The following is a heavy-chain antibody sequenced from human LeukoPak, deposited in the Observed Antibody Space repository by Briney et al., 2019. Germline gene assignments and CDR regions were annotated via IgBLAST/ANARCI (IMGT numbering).Heavy chain of an antibody. D-gene: IGHD5-12*01. J-gene: IGHJ4*02. V-gene: IGHV3-21*01. Sequence: GGSLRLSCAASGFTFSSYSMNWVRQAPGKGLEWVSSISSSSTYIYYADSVKGRFTISRDNAKNSLYLQMDSLRAEDTAVYHCARGTSGWLPEYWGQGTLVTVSS. CDR2: ISSSSTYI. CDR3: ARGTSGWLPEY. CDR1: GFTFSSYS.